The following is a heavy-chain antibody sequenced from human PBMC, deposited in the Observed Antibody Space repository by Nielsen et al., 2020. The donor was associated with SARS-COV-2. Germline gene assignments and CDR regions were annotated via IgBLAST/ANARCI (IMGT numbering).Heavy chain of an antibody. CDR1: RGSISSGDYY. CDR3: AREYSSSPGAFDI. D-gene: IGHD6-6*01. J-gene: IGHJ3*02. V-gene: IGHV4-30-4*02. Sequence: SETLSLTCTVSRGSISSGDYYWSWIRQPPGKGLEWIGYTFNSGNTYYNPSLRSRVTMSLDTSKNQFSLKLRSVTAADTAVYYCAREYSSSPGAFDIWGQGTMVTVSS. CDR2: TFNSGNT.